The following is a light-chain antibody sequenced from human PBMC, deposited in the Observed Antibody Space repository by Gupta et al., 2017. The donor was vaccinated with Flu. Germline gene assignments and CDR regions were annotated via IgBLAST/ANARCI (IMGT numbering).Light chain of an antibody. CDR3: QQYDSAPLT. CDR1: QSVSSSY. CDR2: GAS. Sequence: DIVLTQSPGTLSLSPGERATLSCRASQSVSSSYLAWYQQKPGQAPRLLIYGASSRATGIPDRFSGSGSGTDFTLTISRLQAEDVAVYYCQQYDSAPLTFGEGTKVEIK. V-gene: IGKV3-20*01. J-gene: IGKJ4*01.